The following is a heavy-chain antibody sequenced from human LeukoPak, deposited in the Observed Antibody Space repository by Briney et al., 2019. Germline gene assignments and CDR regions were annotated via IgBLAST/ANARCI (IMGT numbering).Heavy chain of an antibody. Sequence: SGPTLVNPTQTLTLTCTFSGFSLSTSGVGVGWIRQPPGEALEWLALIFWDDDKRYSPSLKSRLTITKDTSKNQVVLTMTDMDPVDTATYYCAPSQLTETTYGWFDPWGQGTLVTVSS. CDR3: APSQLTETTYGWFDP. V-gene: IGHV2-5*02. D-gene: IGHD1-7*01. CDR1: GFSLSTSGVG. J-gene: IGHJ5*02. CDR2: IFWDDDK.